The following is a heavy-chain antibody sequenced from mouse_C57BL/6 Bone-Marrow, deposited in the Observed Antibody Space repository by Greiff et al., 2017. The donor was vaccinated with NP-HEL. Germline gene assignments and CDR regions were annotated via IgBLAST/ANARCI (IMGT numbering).Heavy chain of an antibody. J-gene: IGHJ3*01. CDR2: IHPTSGST. CDR1: GYTFTSYW. D-gene: IGHD2-4*01. Sequence: VQLQQPGAELVKPGASVKLSCKASGYTFTSYWMHWVKQRPGQGLEWIGLIHPTSGSTNYNEKFKSKATLTVDKSSSTAYMQLSSLTSEDSAVYYCARRCYYDYEDWFAYWGQGTLVTVSA. CDR3: ARRCYYDYEDWFAY. V-gene: IGHV1-64*01.